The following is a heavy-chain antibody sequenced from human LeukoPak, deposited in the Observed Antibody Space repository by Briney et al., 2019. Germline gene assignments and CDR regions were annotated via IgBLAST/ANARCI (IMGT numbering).Heavy chain of an antibody. CDR3: ARDRPVLRFLEWLFY. J-gene: IGHJ4*02. V-gene: IGHV1-18*01. CDR2: ISAYNGNT. Sequence: ASVKVTCKASGGTFSSYAISWVRQAPGQGLEWMGWISAYNGNTNYAQKLQGRVTMTTDTSTSTAYMELRSLRSDDTAVYYCARDRPVLRFLEWLFYWGQGTLVTVSS. D-gene: IGHD3-3*01. CDR1: GGTFSSYA.